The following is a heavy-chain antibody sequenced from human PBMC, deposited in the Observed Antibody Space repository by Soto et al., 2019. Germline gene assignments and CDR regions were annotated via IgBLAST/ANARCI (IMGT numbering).Heavy chain of an antibody. Sequence: VASVKVSFKASGGTLNNYAINWLRQAPGQGLEWMGGILPVSAPPDYAQKFQGRVSITADHSTSTVYMELSRLKSDDTAVYFCATDSNYDVSNSFWGQGTLVTVSS. CDR1: GGTLNNYA. CDR3: ATDSNYDVSNSF. D-gene: IGHD3-3*01. J-gene: IGHJ4*02. CDR2: ILPVSAPP. V-gene: IGHV1-69*13.